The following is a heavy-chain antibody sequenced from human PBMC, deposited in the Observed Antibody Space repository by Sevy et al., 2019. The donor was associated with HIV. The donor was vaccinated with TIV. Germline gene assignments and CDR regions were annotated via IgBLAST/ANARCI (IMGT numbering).Heavy chain of an antibody. CDR1: GFIFSNYA. CDR3: ARYWASDGYAIDY. D-gene: IGHD5-12*01. Sequence: GGSLRLSCTASGFIFSNYAMHWIRQSPGKGLEWVSVIWYDGSDKYYADSVQGRFTISRDNSKNTLYLQMNSLRVEDTAVFYSARYWASDGYAIDYWGQGTLVTVSS. CDR2: IWYDGSDK. V-gene: IGHV3-33*01. J-gene: IGHJ4*02.